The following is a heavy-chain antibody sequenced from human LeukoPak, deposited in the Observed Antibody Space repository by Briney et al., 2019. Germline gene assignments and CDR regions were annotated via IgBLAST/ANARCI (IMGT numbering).Heavy chain of an antibody. CDR3: AREEYCSSTSCYPFNFDY. Sequence: QPGRSLRLSCAASGFTFSSYAMHWVRQAPGKGLEWVAVISYDGSNKYYGDSVKGRFTISRDNSKNTPYLQMNSLRAEDTAVYYCAREEYCSSTSCYPFNFDYWGQGTLVTVSS. J-gene: IGHJ4*02. CDR2: ISYDGSNK. CDR1: GFTFSSYA. D-gene: IGHD2-2*01. V-gene: IGHV3-30*04.